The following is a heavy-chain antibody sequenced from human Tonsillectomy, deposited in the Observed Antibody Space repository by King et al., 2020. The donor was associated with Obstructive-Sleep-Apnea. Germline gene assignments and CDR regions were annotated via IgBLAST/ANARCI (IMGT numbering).Heavy chain of an antibody. D-gene: IGHD6-13*01. CDR3: ARDGGIETGGDYYYYGMDV. V-gene: IGHV3-21*01. J-gene: IGHJ6*02. Sequence: VQLVESGGGLVKPGGSLRLSCAASGFTFSTYTMNWVRQAPGKGLAWVSSISSTGYYIYYADSVEGRFTISRDNAKNSLHLQMNSLRAEDTALYYCARDGGIETGGDYYYYGMDVWGQGTTVTVSS. CDR2: ISSTGYYI. CDR1: GFTFSTYT.